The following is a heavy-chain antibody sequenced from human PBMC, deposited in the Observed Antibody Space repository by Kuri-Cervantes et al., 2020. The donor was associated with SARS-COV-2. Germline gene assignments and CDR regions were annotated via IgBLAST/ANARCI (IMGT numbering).Heavy chain of an antibody. CDR3: TTAPLLWFGEFNSWFDP. CDR2: IIPIFGTA. J-gene: IGHJ5*02. Sequence: SVKVSCKASGGTFSSYAISWVRQAPGQGLEWMGGIIPIFGTANYAQKFQGRVTITADESTSTAYMELSSLRSEDTAVYYCTTAPLLWFGEFNSWFDPWCQGTLVTVSS. CDR1: GGTFSSYA. V-gene: IGHV1-69*13. D-gene: IGHD3-10*01.